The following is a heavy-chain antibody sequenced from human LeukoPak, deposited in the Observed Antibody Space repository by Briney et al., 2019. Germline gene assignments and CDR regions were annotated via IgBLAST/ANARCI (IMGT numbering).Heavy chain of an antibody. CDR1: GFTFSSYD. D-gene: IGHD2-8*02. Sequence: GGSLRLSCAASGFTFSSYDMHWVRQVTGNDLEWVSAIGTGDDTYYAGSVKGRFTISRENAKNSLYLQMSSLRVGDTAVYYCARVVSGAGWFDPWGQGALVTVSS. J-gene: IGHJ5*02. V-gene: IGHV3-13*01. CDR3: ARVVSGAGWFDP. CDR2: IGTGDDT.